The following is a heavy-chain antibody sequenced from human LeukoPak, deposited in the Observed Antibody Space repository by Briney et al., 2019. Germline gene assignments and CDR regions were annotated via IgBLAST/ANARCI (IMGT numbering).Heavy chain of an antibody. J-gene: IGHJ4*02. V-gene: IGHV3-23*01. CDR2: ISSSGGST. D-gene: IGHD4-17*01. Sequence: PGGSLRLSCAASGFTFNSYAMSWGRQAPGKGLEWVSSISSSGGSTYYVDSVKGRFTISRDNSKNTLYLQMNSLRAEDTAVYYCAESPMTRVTTGGFDFWGQGTLVTVSS. CDR3: AESPMTRVTTGGFDF. CDR1: GFTFNSYA.